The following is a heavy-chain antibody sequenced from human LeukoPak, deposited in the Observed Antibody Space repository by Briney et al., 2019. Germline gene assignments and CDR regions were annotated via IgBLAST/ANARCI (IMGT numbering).Heavy chain of an antibody. Sequence: ASVKVSCKASGYTFTSYAMHWVRQAPGQRLEWMGWINAGNGNTKYSQKFQGRVTITRDTSASTAYMELSSLRSEDTAVYYCARDPRYCSGGSCYYHFDIWGQGTMVTVSS. CDR3: ARDPRYCSGGSCYYHFDI. CDR1: GYTFTSYA. CDR2: INAGNGNT. J-gene: IGHJ3*02. V-gene: IGHV1-3*01. D-gene: IGHD2-15*01.